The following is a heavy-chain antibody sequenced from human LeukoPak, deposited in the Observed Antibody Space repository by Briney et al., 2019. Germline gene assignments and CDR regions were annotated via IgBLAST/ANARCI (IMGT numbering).Heavy chain of an antibody. Sequence: GGSLRLSCAASGFTFSSYAMHWVRQAPGKGLEWVAVISYHGSNKYYADSVKGRFTISRDNSKNTLYLQMNSLRAEDTAVYYCARRYGGGYYFDYWGQGTLVTVSS. D-gene: IGHD3-16*01. CDR2: ISYHGSNK. CDR1: GFTFSSYA. J-gene: IGHJ4*02. V-gene: IGHV3-30*14. CDR3: ARRYGGGYYFDY.